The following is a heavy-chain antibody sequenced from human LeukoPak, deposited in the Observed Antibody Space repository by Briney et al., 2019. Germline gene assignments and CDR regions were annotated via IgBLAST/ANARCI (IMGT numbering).Heavy chain of an antibody. J-gene: IGHJ3*02. CDR2: INPSGGST. CDR1: GYTFTSYY. CDR3: ARVSGAFDI. V-gene: IGHV1-46*01. Sequence: GASVKVSCKASGYTFTSYYMHWVRQAPGQGLEWMGIINPSGGSTSYAQKFQGRVTMTRNTFISTAYMELSSLRSEDTAVYYCARVSGAFDIWGQGTMVTVSS.